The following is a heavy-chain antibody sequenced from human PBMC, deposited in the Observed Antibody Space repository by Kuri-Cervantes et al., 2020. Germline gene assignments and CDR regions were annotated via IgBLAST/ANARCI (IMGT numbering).Heavy chain of an antibody. CDR2: INPNNGGT. CDR3: ARGTDLTTVTASEWFDP. V-gene: IGHV1-2*02. J-gene: IGHJ5*02. CDR1: GYTFTDYY. Sequence: ASVKVSCKASGYTFTDYYMHWVRQAPGQGLEWMGWINPNNGGTEDALKFQGRVTMTRDTSISTGYMELSSLRSEDTAVYYCARGTDLTTVTASEWFDPWGQGTLVTVSS. D-gene: IGHD4-17*01.